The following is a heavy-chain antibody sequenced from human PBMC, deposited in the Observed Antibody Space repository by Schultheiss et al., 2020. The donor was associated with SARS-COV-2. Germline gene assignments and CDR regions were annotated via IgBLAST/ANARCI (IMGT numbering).Heavy chain of an antibody. CDR2: IVVGSGNT. CDR1: GFTFTSSA. D-gene: IGHD6-13*01. CDR3: ARAASDRRQTESGVFDY. Sequence: SVKVSCKACGFTFTSSAMQWVRQARGQRLEWIGWIVVGSGNTNYAQKFQGRVTITADKSTSTAYMELSSLKYEDTAMYYCARAASDRRQTESGVFDYWCEGALVTVSS. V-gene: IGHV1-58*02. J-gene: IGHJ4*02.